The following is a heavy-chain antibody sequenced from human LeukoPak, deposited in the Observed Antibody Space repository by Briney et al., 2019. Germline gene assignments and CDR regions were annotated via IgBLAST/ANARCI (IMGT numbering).Heavy chain of an antibody. CDR1: VFTFYIYD. V-gene: IGHV3-23*01. Sequence: GVSLTLSCTASVFTFYIYDMYWLRHAPGKALEWVSGLSSGGGSTYYADYVKGRFNIPRGNPKNTLYLQMNRLRADDTAVYYCVKAEFAEQWLAPFDNWGQGTLVTVSS. CDR3: VKAEFAEQWLAPFDN. D-gene: IGHD6-19*01. J-gene: IGHJ4*02. CDR2: LSSGGGST.